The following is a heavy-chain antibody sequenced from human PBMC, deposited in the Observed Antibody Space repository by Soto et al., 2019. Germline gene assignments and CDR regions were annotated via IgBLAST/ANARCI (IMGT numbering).Heavy chain of an antibody. D-gene: IGHD3-10*01. J-gene: IGHJ6*02. CDR2: IIPIFGTA. Sequence: ASVKVSCKASGGTFNSYAISWVRQAPGQGLEWMGGIIPIFGTANYAQKFQGRVTITADESTSTAYMELSSLRSEDTAVYYCARRMVRGVIISEVNYYGMDVWGQGTTVTVSS. CDR1: GGTFNSYA. CDR3: ARRMVRGVIISEVNYYGMDV. V-gene: IGHV1-69*13.